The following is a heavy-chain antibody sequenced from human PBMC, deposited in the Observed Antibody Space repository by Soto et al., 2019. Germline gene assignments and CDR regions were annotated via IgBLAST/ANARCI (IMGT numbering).Heavy chain of an antibody. D-gene: IGHD3-3*01. V-gene: IGHV1-2*02. CDR3: ERGGGVGVAGSAAFDM. CDR1: GYPVTAYY. CDR2: INPATGAA. Sequence: QLHLVQSGAVVKKPGASVTVSCSASGYPVTAYYMHWVRQAPGRGLEWMGGINPATGAAKYTQTVQSRVTMTRETSTCTFCIELRGLTTEHSAVFYGERGGGVGVAGSAAFDMWGQGTVVTVSS. J-gene: IGHJ3*02.